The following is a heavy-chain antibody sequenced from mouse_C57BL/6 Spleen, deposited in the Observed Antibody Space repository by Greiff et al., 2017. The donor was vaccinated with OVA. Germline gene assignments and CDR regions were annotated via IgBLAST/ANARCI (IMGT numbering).Heavy chain of an antibody. CDR1: GFTFSSYT. J-gene: IGHJ1*03. Sequence: EVKLMESGGGLVKPGGSLKLSCAASGFTFSSYTMSWVRQTPEKRLEWVATISGGGGNTYYPDSVKGRFTISRDNAKNTLYLQMSSLRSEDTALYYCARQGIYYGYDKYFDVWGTGTTVTVSS. CDR2: ISGGGGNT. CDR3: ARQGIYYGYDKYFDV. D-gene: IGHD2-2*01. V-gene: IGHV5-9*01.